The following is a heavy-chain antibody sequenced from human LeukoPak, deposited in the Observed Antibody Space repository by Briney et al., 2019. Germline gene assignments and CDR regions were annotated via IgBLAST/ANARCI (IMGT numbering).Heavy chain of an antibody. D-gene: IGHD1-7*01. CDR2: ISSSSSTI. Sequence: GGSLRLSCAASGFSFSSYTMNWVRQAPGKGLEWVSYISSSSSTISYADSVKGRFTISRDNAKNSLYLQMNSLRAEDTAVYYCARGYMSLNYNNFDSWGQGTLVTVSS. CDR3: ARGYMSLNYNNFDS. V-gene: IGHV3-48*01. CDR1: GFSFSSYT. J-gene: IGHJ4*02.